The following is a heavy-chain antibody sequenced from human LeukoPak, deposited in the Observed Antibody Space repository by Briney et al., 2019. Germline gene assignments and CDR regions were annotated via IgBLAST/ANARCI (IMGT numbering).Heavy chain of an antibody. CDR1: GFTFSSYA. Sequence: GGSLRLSCAASGFTFSSYAMSWVRQAPGKGLEWVSAISGSGGSTYYADSVKGRFTISRDNSKNTLYLQMNSLKTEDTAMYYCATASRGYVDYWGQGTLVTVSS. CDR2: ISGSGGST. J-gene: IGHJ4*02. CDR3: ATASRGYVDY. D-gene: IGHD3-22*01. V-gene: IGHV3-23*01.